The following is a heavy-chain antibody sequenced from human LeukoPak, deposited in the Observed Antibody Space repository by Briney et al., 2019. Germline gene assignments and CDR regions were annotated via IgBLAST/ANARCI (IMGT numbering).Heavy chain of an antibody. V-gene: IGHV4-4*07. D-gene: IGHD4-23*01. CDR1: GGSISSYY. CDR2: IYTSGST. CDR3: ARDRSYGGADY. Sequence: SETLSLTCTVSGGSISSYYWSWIRQPAGKGLEWIGRIYTSGSTNHNPSLKSRVTISVDTSKNQFSLKLSSVTAADTAVYYCARDRSYGGADYWGQGTLVTVSS. J-gene: IGHJ4*02.